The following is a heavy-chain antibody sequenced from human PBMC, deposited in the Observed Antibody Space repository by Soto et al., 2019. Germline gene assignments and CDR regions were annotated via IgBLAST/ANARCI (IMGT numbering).Heavy chain of an antibody. CDR1: GFTFSSYA. J-gene: IGHJ1*01. CDR2: ISGSGGST. D-gene: IGHD4-17*01. Sequence: GGSLRLSCAASGFTFSSYAMSWVRQAPGKGLEWVSAISGSGGSTYYADSVKGRFTISRDNSKNTLYLQMNSLRAEDTAVYYCAKDYPADYGDKNAEYFQQWGQGTLVTVSS. V-gene: IGHV3-23*01. CDR3: AKDYPADYGDKNAEYFQQ.